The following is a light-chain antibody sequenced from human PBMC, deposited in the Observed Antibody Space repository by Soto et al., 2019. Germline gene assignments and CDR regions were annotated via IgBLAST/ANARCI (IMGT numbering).Light chain of an antibody. V-gene: IGLV1-40*01. J-gene: IGLJ1*01. CDR1: SSNIGANYD. CDR2: GNN. Sequence: QSALTRPPSVSGAPGQRVTISCTGSSSNIGANYDVHWYQHRPGTAPKLLIFGNNNRPSGVPDRFSGSKSGTSASLAITGLQAEDEGDYYCQSYDSTLSARYVFGTGTKVTVL. CDR3: QSYDSTLSARYV.